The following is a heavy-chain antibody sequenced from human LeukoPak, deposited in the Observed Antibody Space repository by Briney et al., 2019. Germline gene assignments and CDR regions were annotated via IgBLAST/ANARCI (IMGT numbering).Heavy chain of an antibody. J-gene: IGHJ4*02. D-gene: IGHD2-2*01. CDR1: GFTFSSYS. CDR3: ARLPAYCSSTSCYYDY. Sequence: PGGSLRLSCAASGFTFSSYSMNWVRQAPGKGLEWVSYISSASGSIYYADSLKGRFTISRDNAKNSLFLQMNSLRAEGTAVCYCARLPAYCSSTSCYYDYWGQGTLVTVSS. CDR2: ISSASGSI. V-gene: IGHV3-48*04.